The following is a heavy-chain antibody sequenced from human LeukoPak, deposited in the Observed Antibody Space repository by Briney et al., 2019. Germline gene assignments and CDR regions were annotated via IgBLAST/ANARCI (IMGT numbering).Heavy chain of an antibody. V-gene: IGHV1-18*01. D-gene: IGHD2-15*01. CDR3: ARDLGYCSGGSCFFDC. J-gene: IGHJ4*02. Sequence: RASVKVSCKASGYTFTSYGISWVRQAPGQGLEWMGWISAYNGNTNYAQKLQGRVTMTTDTSTSTAYMELRSLRSDDTAVYYCARDLGYCSGGSCFFDCWGQGTLVTVSS. CDR2: ISAYNGNT. CDR1: GYTFTSYG.